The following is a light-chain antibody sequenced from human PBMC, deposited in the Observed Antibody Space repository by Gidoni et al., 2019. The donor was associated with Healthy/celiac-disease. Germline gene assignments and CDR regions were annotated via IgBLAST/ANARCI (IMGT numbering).Light chain of an antibody. Sequence: DIQMTQSPSSLSASVGDRVTITCRASQSISSYLHWYQQKLGKDPKLLIYAASSLQSGVPSRFSGSGSGTDFTLTINNLQPEDFATYYCQQSYSTPRFTFGPGTKVDIK. J-gene: IGKJ3*01. CDR3: QQSYSTPRFT. CDR2: AAS. CDR1: QSISSY. V-gene: IGKV1-39*01.